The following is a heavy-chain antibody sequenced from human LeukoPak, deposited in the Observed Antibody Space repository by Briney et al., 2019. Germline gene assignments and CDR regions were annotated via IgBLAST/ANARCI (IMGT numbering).Heavy chain of an antibody. Sequence: ASVKVSCKASGYTFTSYGISWVRQAPGQGLEWMGWISAYNGNTNYAQELQGRVTMTTDTSTSTAYMELRSLRSDNTAVYYCANLRMYYYDSSGSVEAFDIWGQGTMVTVSS. V-gene: IGHV1-18*01. CDR3: ANLRMYYYDSSGSVEAFDI. CDR2: ISAYNGNT. CDR1: GYTFTSYG. D-gene: IGHD3-22*01. J-gene: IGHJ3*02.